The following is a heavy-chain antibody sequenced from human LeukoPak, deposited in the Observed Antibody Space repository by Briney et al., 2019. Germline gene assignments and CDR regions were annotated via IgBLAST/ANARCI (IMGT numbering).Heavy chain of an antibody. J-gene: IGHJ4*02. V-gene: IGHV3-21*01. CDR1: RFTFCSFH. CDR2: INSSSSYI. D-gene: IGHD5-18*01. Sequence: GVSVTLSCAASRFTFCSFHMMWLPQAPGGGRVGVLYINSSSSYIYDAKSEKRRFTISLANAKNSLYLKMNSLRAEVRAVYYCARDHWETAMVSLFHYWGQGTLVTVSS. CDR3: ARDHWETAMVSLFHY.